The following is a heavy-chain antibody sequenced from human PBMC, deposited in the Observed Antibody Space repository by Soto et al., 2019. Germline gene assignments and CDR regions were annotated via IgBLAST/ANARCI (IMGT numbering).Heavy chain of an antibody. CDR3: AKVFPFHYYGSGSYEYYGMDV. V-gene: IGHV1-18*01. Sequence: ASVKVSCKASGYTFTSYGISWVRQAPGQGLEWMGWISAYNGNTNYAQKLQGRVTMTTDTSTSTAYMELRSLRSDDTAVYYCAKVFPFHYYGSGSYEYYGMDVWGQGTTVTVSS. D-gene: IGHD3-10*01. CDR1: GYTFTSYG. J-gene: IGHJ6*02. CDR2: ISAYNGNT.